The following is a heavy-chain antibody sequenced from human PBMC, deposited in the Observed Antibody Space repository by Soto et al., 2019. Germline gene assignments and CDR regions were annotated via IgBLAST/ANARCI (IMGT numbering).Heavy chain of an antibody. V-gene: IGHV4-31*03. CDR2: IYYSGST. Sequence: QVQLQESGPGLVKPSQTLSLTCTVSGGSISSGGYYWSWIRQHPGKGLEWIGYIYYSGSTYYNPSLKSRVTITVDTSKNQFTLKLSSVTAADTAVYYCARAKGDFNAPAFDIWGQGTMITVSS. D-gene: IGHD2-21*02. J-gene: IGHJ3*02. CDR3: ARAKGDFNAPAFDI. CDR1: GGSISSGGYY.